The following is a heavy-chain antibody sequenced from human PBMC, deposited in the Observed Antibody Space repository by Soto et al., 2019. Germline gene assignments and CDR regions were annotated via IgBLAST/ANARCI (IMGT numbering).Heavy chain of an antibody. V-gene: IGHV3-21*01. CDR3: ATEGDFLIGYV. Sequence: GGSLRLSCVASDFTFRTYTMRWVRQAPGKGLQWVSSINVDGSYIYSADSLKGRFTVSRDNAKNSLYLQMNSLRVEDTAMYYCATEGDFLIGYVWGQGTMVTVSS. CDR2: INVDGSYI. CDR1: DFTFRTYT. J-gene: IGHJ3*01. D-gene: IGHD2-21*02.